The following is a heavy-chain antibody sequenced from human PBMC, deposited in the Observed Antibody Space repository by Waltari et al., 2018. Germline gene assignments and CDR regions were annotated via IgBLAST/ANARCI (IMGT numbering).Heavy chain of an antibody. CDR1: VASVSDYY. V-gene: IGHV4-59*02. CDR3: ATEPGYCTGGHCYGGWFDP. J-gene: IGHJ5*02. Sequence: QVQLQESGPGLVRPSEPLSLTCTVSVASVSDYYWTWIRLPPGKGLDWIGTIYCSGATYYNPSLKSRLTMLMDTSKNQFSLILESVTAADTAVYYCATEPGYCTGGHCYGGWFDPWGQGTLVTVSS. CDR2: IYCSGAT. D-gene: IGHD2-8*02.